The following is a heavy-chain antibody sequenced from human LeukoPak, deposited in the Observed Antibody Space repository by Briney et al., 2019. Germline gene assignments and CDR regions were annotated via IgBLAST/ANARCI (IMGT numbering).Heavy chain of an antibody. V-gene: IGHV1-18*01. J-gene: IGHJ4*02. CDR3: ARHSGFSSSLEVCDY. CDR2: ISAYNGNT. D-gene: IGHD6-13*01. Sequence: GASVKVSCKASGYTFTSYGISWVRRAPGQGLEWMGWISAYNGNTNYAQKLQGRVTMTTDTSTSTAYMELRSLRSDDTAVYYCARHSGFSSSLEVCDYWGQGTLVTVSS. CDR1: GYTFTSYG.